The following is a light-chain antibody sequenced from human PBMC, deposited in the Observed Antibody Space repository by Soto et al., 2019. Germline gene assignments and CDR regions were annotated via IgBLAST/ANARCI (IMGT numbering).Light chain of an antibody. CDR3: AAWADDQHVVL. CDR2: SIN. CDR1: DSNIGSTS. J-gene: IGLJ3*02. V-gene: IGLV1-44*01. Sequence: QSVLTQPPSVSATPGQWVILSCSGGDSNIGSTSVNWYQQLPGTAPRLLIYSINQRPSGVPDRISGSKSGTSASLAISGLQSEDEADYYCAAWADDQHVVLFGGGTKLTVL.